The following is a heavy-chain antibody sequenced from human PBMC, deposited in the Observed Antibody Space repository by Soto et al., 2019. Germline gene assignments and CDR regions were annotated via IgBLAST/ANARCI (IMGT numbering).Heavy chain of an antibody. Sequence: QVQLVQSGAEVKKPGSSVKVSCKASGGTFSSYAISWVRQAPGQGLEWMGGIIPIFGTADYAQKFQGRVTITADESTSTGNMELSSRRSEDTAGYYCASHYDSSGYYYRGLDYWGQGTLVTVSS. D-gene: IGHD3-22*01. J-gene: IGHJ4*02. CDR2: IIPIFGTA. CDR3: ASHYDSSGYYYRGLDY. V-gene: IGHV1-69*12. CDR1: GGTFSSYA.